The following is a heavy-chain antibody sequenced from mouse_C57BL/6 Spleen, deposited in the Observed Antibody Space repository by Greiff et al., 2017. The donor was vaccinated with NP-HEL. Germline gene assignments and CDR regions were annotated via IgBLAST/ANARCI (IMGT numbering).Heavy chain of an antibody. V-gene: IGHV1-42*01. CDR3: ARTYYGSTYAMDY. Sequence: EVQLQQPGPELVKPGASVKISCKASGYSFTGYYMNWVKQSPEKSLEWIGEINPSTGGTTYNQKFKAKATLTVDKSSSTAYMQLKSLTSEDSAVYYCARTYYGSTYAMDYWGQGTSVTVSS. CDR1: GYSFTGYY. D-gene: IGHD1-1*01. CDR2: INPSTGGT. J-gene: IGHJ4*01.